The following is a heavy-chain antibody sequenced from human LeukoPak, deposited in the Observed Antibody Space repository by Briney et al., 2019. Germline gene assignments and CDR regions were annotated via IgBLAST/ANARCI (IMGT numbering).Heavy chain of an antibody. CDR2: INHSGST. Sequence: GSLRLSCAASEFSVGSNYMTWVRQAPGKGLEWIGEINHSGSTNYNPSLKSRVTISVDTSKNQFSLKLSSVTAADTAVYYCASHPGWFDPWGQGTLVTVSS. CDR3: ASHPGWFDP. CDR1: EFSVGSNY. J-gene: IGHJ5*02. V-gene: IGHV4-34*01.